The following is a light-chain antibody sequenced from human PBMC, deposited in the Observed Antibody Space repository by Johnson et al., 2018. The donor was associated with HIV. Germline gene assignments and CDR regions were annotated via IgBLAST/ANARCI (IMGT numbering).Light chain of an antibody. Sequence: QSVLTQSPSVSADPGQKVTISCSGSSSNIGNNYVSWYQQLPGTAPKLIIYDNNKRPSGIPDRFSGSKSGTPATLGITGLQTGDEADYYCGTWDSNLSAYVFGTGTKVTVL. CDR3: GTWDSNLSAYV. J-gene: IGLJ1*01. CDR1: SSNIGNNY. V-gene: IGLV1-51*01. CDR2: DNN.